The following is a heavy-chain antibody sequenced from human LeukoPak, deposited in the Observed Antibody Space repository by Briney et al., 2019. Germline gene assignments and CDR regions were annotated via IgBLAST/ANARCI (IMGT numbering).Heavy chain of an antibody. CDR3: ARDHRQAITIFGVVIKGVYYYYYMDV. D-gene: IGHD3-3*01. J-gene: IGHJ6*03. Sequence: GGSLRLSCAASGFTFSTYWMHWVRQAPGKGLEWVAVISYDGSNKYYADSVKGRFTISRGNSKNTLYLQMNSLRAEDTAVYYCARDHRQAITIFGVVIKGVYYYYYMDVWGKGTTVTVSS. V-gene: IGHV3-30*01. CDR2: ISYDGSNK. CDR1: GFTFSTYW.